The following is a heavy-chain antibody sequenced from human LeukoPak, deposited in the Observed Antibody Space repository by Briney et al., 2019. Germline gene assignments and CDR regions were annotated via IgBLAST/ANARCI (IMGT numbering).Heavy chain of an antibody. CDR3: AKVRGGYFDY. Sequence: GGSLRLSCAASGFTFSSYAMTWVRQAPGKGLEWVSSISGSGGSTHYADSVKGRFTISRDNSKNTLYLQMNSLRAEDTAVYYCAKVRGGYFDYWGQGTLVTVSS. CDR2: ISGSGGST. D-gene: IGHD3-10*01. J-gene: IGHJ4*02. CDR1: GFTFSSYA. V-gene: IGHV3-23*01.